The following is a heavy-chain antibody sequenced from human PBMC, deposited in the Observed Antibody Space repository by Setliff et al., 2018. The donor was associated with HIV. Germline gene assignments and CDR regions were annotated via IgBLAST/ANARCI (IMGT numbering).Heavy chain of an antibody. CDR1: GYSISSGYY. J-gene: IGHJ3*02. D-gene: IGHD4-17*01. CDR2: IYHSGST. Sequence: LSLTCTVSGYSISSGYYWGWIRQPPGKGLEWIGSIYHSGSTYYNPSLKIRVTISVDTSKNQISLRLNSLTAADTAVYYCARGTTLNVVPDAFDIWGQGTMVTVSS. V-gene: IGHV4-38-2*02. CDR3: ARGTTLNVVPDAFDI.